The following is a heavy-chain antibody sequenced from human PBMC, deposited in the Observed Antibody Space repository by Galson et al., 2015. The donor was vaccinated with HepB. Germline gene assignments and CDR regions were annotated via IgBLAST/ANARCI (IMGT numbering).Heavy chain of an antibody. CDR3: ARFLVAPGDFDL. V-gene: IGHV3-7*03. Sequence: SLRLSCAASGFTFTNAWMSWVRQAPGKGLEWVANIKEDGSEKYYVDSVKGRFTISRDNAKNSLYLQMNSLRAEDTAVYYCARFLVAPGDFDLWGRGTLVTVSS. J-gene: IGHJ2*01. D-gene: IGHD5-12*01. CDR1: GFTFTNAW. CDR2: IKEDGSEK.